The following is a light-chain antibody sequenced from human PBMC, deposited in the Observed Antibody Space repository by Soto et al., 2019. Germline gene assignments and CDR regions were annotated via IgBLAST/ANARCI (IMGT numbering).Light chain of an antibody. CDR3: QHHRSSLPMWT. J-gene: IGKJ1*01. Sequence: EIVLTQSPAALSLAPGERATLSCGASQSVAGNFLAWYQHKPGLAPRLLIYDASIRANGIPDRFSGGGSGTDFTLTISRLEPEDSVVYYCQHHRSSLPMWTSGLGSQV. CDR2: DAS. CDR1: QSVAGNF. V-gene: IGKV3D-20*01.